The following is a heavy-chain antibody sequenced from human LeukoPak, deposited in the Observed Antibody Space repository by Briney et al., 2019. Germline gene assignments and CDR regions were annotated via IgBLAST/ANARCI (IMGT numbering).Heavy chain of an antibody. CDR2: IYGNGESS. CDR3: ARNNGMDV. J-gene: IGHJ6*02. Sequence: GGSLRLSCAASGFTFSIYTMNWIRQAPGEGLEWVSGIYGNGESSFYAESVKGRFTIPRDNSKNILYLQMNSLRAEDTALYHCARNNGMDVWGQGTTVIVSS. CDR1: GFTFSIYT. V-gene: IGHV3-23*01.